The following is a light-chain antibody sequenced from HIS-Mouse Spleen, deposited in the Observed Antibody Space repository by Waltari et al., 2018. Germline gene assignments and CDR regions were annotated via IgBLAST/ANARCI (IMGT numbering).Light chain of an antibody. J-gene: IGKJ1*01. Sequence: AIRMTQSPSSLSASTGDRVTITCRASQGISSYLAWYQKKPGKAPKLLIYAASTLQSGVPSRFSGSGSGKDFTLTISCLQSEDFATYYCQQYYSYPPWTFGQGTKVEIK. CDR3: QQYYSYPPWT. V-gene: IGKV1-8*01. CDR1: QGISSY. CDR2: AAS.